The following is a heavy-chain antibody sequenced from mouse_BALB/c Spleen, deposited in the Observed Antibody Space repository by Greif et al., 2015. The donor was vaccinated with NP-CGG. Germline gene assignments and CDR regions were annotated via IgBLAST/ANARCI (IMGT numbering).Heavy chain of an antibody. CDR3: TREVPYDGAYYAMDY. V-gene: IGHV5-6-4*01. Sequence: EVKLQESGGGLVKPGGSLKLSCAASGFTFSSYTMSWVRQTPEKRLEWVATISSGGSYTYYPDSVKGRFTISRDNAKNTLYLQMSSLKSEDTAMYYCTREVPYDGAYYAMDYWGQGTSVTVSS. CDR2: ISSGGSYT. J-gene: IGHJ4*01. CDR1: GFTFSSYT. D-gene: IGHD2-12*01.